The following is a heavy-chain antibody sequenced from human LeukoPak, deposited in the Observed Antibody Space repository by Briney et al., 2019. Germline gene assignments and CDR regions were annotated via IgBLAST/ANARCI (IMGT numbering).Heavy chain of an antibody. J-gene: IGHJ4*02. CDR1: GFTFSSYG. V-gene: IGHV3-30*18. D-gene: IGHD3-22*01. CDR3: AKPRGRSSGYYYYFDY. CDR2: ISYDGSNK. Sequence: GGSLRLSCAASGFTFSSYGMHWVRQAPGKGLEWVAVISYDGSNKYYADSVKGRFTISRDNSKNTLYLQTNSLRAEDTAVYYCAKPRGRSSGYYYYFDYWGQGTLVTVSS.